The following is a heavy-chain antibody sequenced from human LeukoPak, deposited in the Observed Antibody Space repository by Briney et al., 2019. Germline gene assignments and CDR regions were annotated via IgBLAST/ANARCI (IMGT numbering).Heavy chain of an antibody. D-gene: IGHD3-16*01. CDR3: AKVRYQGPFVDP. CDR2: ISGSGGST. CDR1: GFTFSSYA. Sequence: HAGGSLRLSCAASGFTFSSYAMSWVRQAPGKGLEWVSAISGSGGSTYYADSVKGRFTTSRDNSKHTLYLQMNSLRAEDTAVYYCAKVRYQGPFVDPWGQGTLVTVSS. J-gene: IGHJ5*02. V-gene: IGHV3-23*01.